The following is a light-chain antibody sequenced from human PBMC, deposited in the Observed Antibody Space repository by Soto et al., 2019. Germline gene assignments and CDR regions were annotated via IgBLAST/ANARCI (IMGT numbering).Light chain of an antibody. J-gene: IGLJ2*01. CDR1: ISDIGGYNF. CDR2: DVN. Sequence: QSALTQPASVSGSPGQSITISCTGTISDIGGYNFISWYQHHPGKAPKLVIYDVNNRPSGDSFRFSGSKSGNTASLSISGLPAEDEADYYCASYTRTTTLVFGGGTKLTVL. CDR3: ASYTRTTTLV. V-gene: IGLV2-14*01.